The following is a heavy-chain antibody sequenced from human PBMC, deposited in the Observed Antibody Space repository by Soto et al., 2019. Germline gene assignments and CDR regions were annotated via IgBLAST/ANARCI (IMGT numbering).Heavy chain of an antibody. D-gene: IGHD1-26*01. CDR2: LYYGGST. Sequence: PSETLSLTCSVSGGSINSDDSFWGWVRQSPGKGLEWIGSLYYGGSTFYNPSLKSRVTIPLDTSKNQFSLRLTSVTAADTAIYYCARQLPVGATSWFDPWGQGTLVTVS. CDR3: ARQLPVGATSWFDP. CDR1: GGSINSDDSF. J-gene: IGHJ5*02. V-gene: IGHV4-39*01.